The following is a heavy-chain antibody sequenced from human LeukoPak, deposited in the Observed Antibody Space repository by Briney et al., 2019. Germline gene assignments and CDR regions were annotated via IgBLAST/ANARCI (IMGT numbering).Heavy chain of an antibody. V-gene: IGHV3-23*01. Sequence: PGGSLRLSCAASGFTFAAHAMNWVRQAPGKGLEWVSGIYANAGRTFYADSVKGRFAMSRDNSESTLYLHMGCLRAEDTAIYYCARAGSDNYYSGINYWGQGALVTVSS. J-gene: IGHJ4*02. CDR2: IYANAGRT. D-gene: IGHD1-26*01. CDR1: GFTFAAHA. CDR3: ARAGSDNYYSGINY.